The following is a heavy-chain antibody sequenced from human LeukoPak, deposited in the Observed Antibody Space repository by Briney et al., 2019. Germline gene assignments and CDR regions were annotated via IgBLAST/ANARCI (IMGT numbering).Heavy chain of an antibody. D-gene: IGHD2-2*02. CDR3: AKEVVVVPAAIRWFDP. J-gene: IGHJ5*02. Sequence: GGSLRLSCAASGFTFSSYAMSWVRQAPGKGLEWVSAISGSGGSTYYADSVKGRFTISRDNSENTLYLQMNSLRAEDTAVYYCAKEVVVVPAAIRWFDPWGQGTLVTVSS. V-gene: IGHV3-23*01. CDR1: GFTFSSYA. CDR2: ISGSGGST.